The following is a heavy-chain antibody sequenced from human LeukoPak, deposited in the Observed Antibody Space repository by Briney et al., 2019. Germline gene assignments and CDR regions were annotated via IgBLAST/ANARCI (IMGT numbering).Heavy chain of an antibody. J-gene: IGHJ5*02. CDR2: ICTSSSYI. CDR1: GFTFNRYN. CDR3: ARGADGVSSNSRGWFDP. V-gene: IGHV3-21*01. D-gene: IGHD2-15*01. Sequence: GGSLRLSCAASGFTFNRYNMNWVRQAPGKGLGWVSSICTSSSYIYYADSVRGRFTISRDNAKNSLYPQMNSLRAEDTAVYSCARGADGVSSNSRGWFDPWGQGTLVTVSS.